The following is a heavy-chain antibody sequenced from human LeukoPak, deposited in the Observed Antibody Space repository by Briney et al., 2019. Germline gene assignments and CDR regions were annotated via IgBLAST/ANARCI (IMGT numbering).Heavy chain of an antibody. CDR2: ISGSGGST. V-gene: IGHV3-23*01. D-gene: IGHD3-10*01. Sequence: GGSLRLSCAASGFTFSSYAMSWVRQAPGKGLEWVSAISGSGGSTYYADSVKGRFTISRDNSKNTLYLQMNSLRAEDTAVYYCAKGGPLWFEDYHYYYMDVWGKGTTVTVSS. CDR3: AKGGPLWFEDYHYYYMDV. CDR1: GFTFSSYA. J-gene: IGHJ6*03.